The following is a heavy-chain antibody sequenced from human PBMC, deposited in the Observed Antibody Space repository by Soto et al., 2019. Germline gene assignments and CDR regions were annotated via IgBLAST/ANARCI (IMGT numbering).Heavy chain of an antibody. D-gene: IGHD3-3*02. CDR1: GSSINSSGYY. V-gene: IGHV4-39*01. J-gene: IGHJ4*02. CDR3: ARLPSRHLVDY. Sequence: SETLSLTCTVSGSSINSSGYYRGWIRQPPGKGLEWIGSMFYGVSTYYNPSLKSRVTVSVDTSKNQFSLNLRSVTAADTAVYYCARLPSRHLVDYWGQGTLVTVSS. CDR2: MFYGVST.